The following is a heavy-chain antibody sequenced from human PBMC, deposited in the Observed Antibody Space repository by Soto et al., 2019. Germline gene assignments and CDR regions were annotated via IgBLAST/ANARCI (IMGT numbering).Heavy chain of an antibody. Sequence: GGSLRLSCAASGFTFSSYSMNWVRQAPGKGLEWVSYISSSSTIYYADSVKGRFTISRDNAKNSLYLQMNSLRAEDTAVYYCARDRGDFWSGYYNGDYYYYYMDVWGKGTTVTVSS. CDR3: ARDRGDFWSGYYNGDYYYYYMDV. V-gene: IGHV3-48*01. J-gene: IGHJ6*03. CDR1: GFTFSSYS. D-gene: IGHD3-3*01. CDR2: ISSSSTI.